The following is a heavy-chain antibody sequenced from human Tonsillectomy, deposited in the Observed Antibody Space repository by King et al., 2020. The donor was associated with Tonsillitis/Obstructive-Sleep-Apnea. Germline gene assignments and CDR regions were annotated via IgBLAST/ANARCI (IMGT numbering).Heavy chain of an antibody. CDR2: IISSISYI. J-gene: IGHJ3*02. V-gene: IGHV3-21*01. CDR1: GFPFSNYS. Sequence: VQLVEAGGGLVKPGGSLRLSCAASGFPFSNYSMNWVRQAPGKGLEWVSSIISSISYIYYSDSLKGRFTISSDNAKNSLYLQMNSLRAEDTAVYYCARDLVYDFWSGYLDAFDIWGQGTMVTVSS. CDR3: ARDLVYDFWSGYLDAFDI. D-gene: IGHD3-3*01.